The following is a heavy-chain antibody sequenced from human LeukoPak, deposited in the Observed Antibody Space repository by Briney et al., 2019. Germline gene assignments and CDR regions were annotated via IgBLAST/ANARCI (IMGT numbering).Heavy chain of an antibody. CDR3: AKVPSGRYCSGGSCYFDY. J-gene: IGHJ4*02. Sequence: PGRSLRLSCAASGFTFSSYGMHWVRQAPGKGLEWVAVIWYDGSNKYYADSVKGRSTISRDNSKNTLYLQMNSLRAEDTAVYYCAKVPSGRYCSGGSCYFDYWGQGTLVTVSS. CDR2: IWYDGSNK. CDR1: GFTFSSYG. V-gene: IGHV3-33*06. D-gene: IGHD2-15*01.